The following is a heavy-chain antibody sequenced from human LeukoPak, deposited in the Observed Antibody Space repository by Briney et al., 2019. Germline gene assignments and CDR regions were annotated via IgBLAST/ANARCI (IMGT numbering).Heavy chain of an antibody. CDR2: ISGSGGST. J-gene: IGHJ6*02. Sequence: GGSLRLSCAASGFTFSSYAMSWVRQAPGKGLEWVSAISGSGGSTYYADSVKGRFTISRDNSKNTLYLQMNSLRAEDTAVYHCAKGQWLETYYYYGMDVWGQGTTVTVSS. CDR3: AKGQWLETYYYYGMDV. CDR1: GFTFSSYA. D-gene: IGHD6-19*01. V-gene: IGHV3-23*01.